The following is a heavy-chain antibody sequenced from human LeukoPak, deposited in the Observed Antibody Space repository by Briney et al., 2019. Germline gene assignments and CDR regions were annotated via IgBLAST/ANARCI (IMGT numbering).Heavy chain of an antibody. J-gene: IGHJ3*02. Sequence: GASVKVSCKASGYTFTGYYMHWVRQAPGQGLEWMGWINPNSGGTNYAQKFQGRVTITRDTSISTAYMELIRLRSDDTAAYYCARGPRRITIFGVDTDAFDIWGQGTMVTVSS. V-gene: IGHV1-2*02. CDR2: INPNSGGT. D-gene: IGHD3-3*01. CDR3: ARGPRRITIFGVDTDAFDI. CDR1: GYTFTGYY.